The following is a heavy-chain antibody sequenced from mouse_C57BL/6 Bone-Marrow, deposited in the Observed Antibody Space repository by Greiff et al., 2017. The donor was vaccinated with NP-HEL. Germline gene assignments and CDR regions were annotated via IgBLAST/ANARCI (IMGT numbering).Heavy chain of an antibody. Sequence: VQLQQSGPELVKPGASVKISCKASGYAFSSSWMNWVKQRPGKGLEWIGRIYPGDGDTNYNGKFKGKATMTADKYSSTAYMQLRSMTSEDSAVYFCAPNWDPLYAMEYWGQGTTVTVST. CDR2: IYPGDGDT. CDR1: GYAFSSSW. CDR3: APNWDPLYAMEY. D-gene: IGHD4-1*01. J-gene: IGHJ4*01. V-gene: IGHV1-82*01.